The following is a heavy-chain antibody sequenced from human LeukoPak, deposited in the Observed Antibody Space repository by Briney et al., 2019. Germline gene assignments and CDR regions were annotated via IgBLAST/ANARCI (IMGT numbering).Heavy chain of an antibody. D-gene: IGHD6-19*01. CDR1: GYTFTSYD. CDR3: ARELIAVAGSSGPPIYYYGMDV. V-gene: IGHV1-8*01. Sequence: GASVKVSCKASGYTFTSYDINWVRQATGQGLEWMGWMNPNSGNTGYAQKFQGRVTMTRNTSISTAYMELNSLRAEDTAVYYCARELIAVAGSSGPPIYYYGMDVWGQGTTVTVSS. CDR2: MNPNSGNT. J-gene: IGHJ6*02.